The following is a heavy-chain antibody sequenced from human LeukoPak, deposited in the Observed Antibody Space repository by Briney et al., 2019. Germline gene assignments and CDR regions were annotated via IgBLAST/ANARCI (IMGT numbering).Heavy chain of an antibody. D-gene: IGHD3-10*01. CDR2: IYTSGST. V-gene: IGHV4-61*02. CDR1: GGSISSGSYY. J-gene: IGHJ4*02. CDR3: ARDSAPYGSGQGEFDY. Sequence: SETLSLTFTVSGGSISSGSYYWSWIRQPAGKGLEWIGRIYTSGSTNYNPSLKSRVTISVDTSKNQFSLKLSSVTAADTAVYYCARDSAPYGSGQGEFDYWGQGTLVTVSS.